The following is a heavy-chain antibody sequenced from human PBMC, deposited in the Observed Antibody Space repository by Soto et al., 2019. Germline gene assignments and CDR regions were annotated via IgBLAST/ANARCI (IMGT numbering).Heavy chain of an antibody. CDR3: SGGGGGGYGNWFHP. CDR1: GGTFSSYA. J-gene: IGHJ5*02. V-gene: IGHV1-69*01. Sequence: QVQLVQSGAEVKKPGSSVKVSCKASGGTFSSYAISWVRQAPGQGLEWMGGIIPIFGTANYAQKFPGRVTINADESTSTACMELSSLRTEDTAVYYCSGGGGGGYGNWFHPWGQGTLVT. D-gene: IGHD5-12*01. CDR2: IIPIFGTA.